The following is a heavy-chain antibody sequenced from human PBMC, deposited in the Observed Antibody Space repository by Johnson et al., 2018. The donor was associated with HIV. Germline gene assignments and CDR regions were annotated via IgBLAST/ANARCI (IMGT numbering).Heavy chain of an antibody. Sequence: VQLVESGGGEVQPGRSLRLSCAASGFTVSSDYMSWVRQAPGKGLEWVSLIYSGGSTYYTDSVKGRFTISRDNSNNTLYLQMNSLTAEDTAMYFCARDPFPRFYAFDIWGQGTMVTVSS. CDR2: IYSGGST. CDR3: ARDPFPRFYAFDI. V-gene: IGHV3-66*01. J-gene: IGHJ3*02. CDR1: GFTVSSDY.